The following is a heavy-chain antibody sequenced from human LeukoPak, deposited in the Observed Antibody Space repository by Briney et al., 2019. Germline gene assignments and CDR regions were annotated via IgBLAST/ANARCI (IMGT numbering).Heavy chain of an antibody. CDR2: INPSGGST. J-gene: IGHJ4*02. D-gene: IGHD1-7*01. CDR1: GYTFTSYS. Sequence: ASVKVSCKASGYTFTSYSMHWVRQAPGQGLQWMGLINPSGGSTIYAQKFQGRLTMTRDTSTSTVYMEVSSLRSEDTAAYYCARPFLDLYYFDYWGQGTLVIVSS. CDR3: ARPFLDLYYFDY. V-gene: IGHV1-46*01.